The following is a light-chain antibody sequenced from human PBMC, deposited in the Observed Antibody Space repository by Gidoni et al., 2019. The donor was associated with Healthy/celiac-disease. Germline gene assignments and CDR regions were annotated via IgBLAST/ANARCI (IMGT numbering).Light chain of an antibody. V-gene: IGKV1-39*01. Sequence: DIQMTQYPSSLSASVGDRVTITCRASQSISSYLNWYQQKPGKAPKLLIYAASSLQIGVPSMFSGSGSGTDFTLTISSLQPEDFATYYFQQSYSTLGSFGQGTKLEIK. CDR1: QSISSY. J-gene: IGKJ2*04. CDR3: QQSYSTLGS. CDR2: AAS.